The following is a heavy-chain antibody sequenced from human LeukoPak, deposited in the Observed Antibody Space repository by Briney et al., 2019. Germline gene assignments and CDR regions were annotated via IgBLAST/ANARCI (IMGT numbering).Heavy chain of an antibody. J-gene: IGHJ3*02. V-gene: IGHV3-30*04. D-gene: IGHD2-21*01. Sequence: GGSLRLSCAASGFTFSSYAMHWVRQAPGKGLEWVAVISYDGSNKYYADSVKGRFTISRDNSKNTLYLQMNSLRAEDTAVYYCARDRRKTCGGAFDIWGQGTMVTVSS. CDR3: ARDRRKTCGGAFDI. CDR1: GFTFSSYA. CDR2: ISYDGSNK.